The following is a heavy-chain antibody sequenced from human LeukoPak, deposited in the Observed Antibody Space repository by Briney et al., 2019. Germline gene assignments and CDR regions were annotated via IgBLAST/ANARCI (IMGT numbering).Heavy chain of an antibody. CDR1: GFIFRQYA. Sequence: GGSLRLSCAASGFIFRQYAIHWVRQAPGKGLEWVACKRFDGSKYGDSVKGRFTISRDNSNNMAYLEMDSLRKEDTAVYYCTREDWDFDSWGQGTLVTVSS. J-gene: IGHJ5*01. CDR2: KRFDGS. D-gene: IGHD3/OR15-3a*01. V-gene: IGHV3-30*02. CDR3: TREDWDFDS.